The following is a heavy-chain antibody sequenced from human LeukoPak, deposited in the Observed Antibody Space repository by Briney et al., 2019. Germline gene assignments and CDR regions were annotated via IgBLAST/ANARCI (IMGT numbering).Heavy chain of an antibody. CDR2: ISSSSSYI. D-gene: IGHD2-2*01. V-gene: IGHV3-21*01. Sequence: GGSLRLSCAASGFTFSSYSMNWVRQAPGKGLEWVSSISSSSSYIYYADSVKGRFTISRDNAKNLLYLQMNSLRAEDTAVYYCARDGDIVVVPAAFEGYFDYWGQGTLVTVSS. CDR1: GFTFSSYS. J-gene: IGHJ4*02. CDR3: ARDGDIVVVPAAFEGYFDY.